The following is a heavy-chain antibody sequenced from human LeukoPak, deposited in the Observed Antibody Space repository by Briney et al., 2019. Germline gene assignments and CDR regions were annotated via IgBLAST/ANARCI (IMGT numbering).Heavy chain of an antibody. Sequence: PSETLSLTCTVSGGSISSYYWSWIRQPAGKGLEWIGRIYTSGSTNYNPSLKSRVTMSVDTSKNQFSLKLSSVTAADTAVYYCARLHYDILTGYPNGDYWGQGTLVTVSS. CDR1: GGSISSYY. CDR2: IYTSGST. V-gene: IGHV4-4*07. J-gene: IGHJ4*02. CDR3: ARLHYDILTGYPNGDY. D-gene: IGHD3-9*01.